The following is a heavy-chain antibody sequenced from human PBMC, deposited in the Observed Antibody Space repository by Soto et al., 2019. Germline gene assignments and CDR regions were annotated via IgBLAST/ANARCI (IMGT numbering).Heavy chain of an antibody. J-gene: IGHJ6*02. D-gene: IGHD7-27*01. CDR1: GFTFSSYA. V-gene: IGHV3-30-3*01. Sequence: VQLVESGGGVVQPGRSLRLSRAASGFTFSSYAMHWVRQAPGKGLEWVAVISYDGSNKYYADSVKGRFTISRDNSKNTLYLQMNSLRAEDTAVYYCARAWGPYYYYGMDVWGQGTTVTVSS. CDR2: ISYDGSNK. CDR3: ARAWGPYYYYGMDV.